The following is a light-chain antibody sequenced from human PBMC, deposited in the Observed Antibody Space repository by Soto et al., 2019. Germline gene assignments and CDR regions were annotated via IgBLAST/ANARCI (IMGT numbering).Light chain of an antibody. CDR1: QDISNH. CDR2: DAS. V-gene: IGKV1-33*01. Sequence: DIPMYQSPSSVSAYVGDRVTITCQASQDISNHLNWYQQKPGKAPKLLMYDASNLETGVPSRFSGSGSGTDFAFTISILKPEDIATYYCQLCANLPITFGQGTLLEVK. J-gene: IGKJ5*01. CDR3: QLCANLPIT.